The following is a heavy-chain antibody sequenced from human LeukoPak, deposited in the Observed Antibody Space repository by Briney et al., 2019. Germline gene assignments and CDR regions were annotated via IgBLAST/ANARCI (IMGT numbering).Heavy chain of an antibody. Sequence: GGSLRLSCAASGVTFSTYWMHWVRQTPGKGLVWVSRINSGGSSTNYADSVKGRFTISRDNAKNTRYLQINSLRAADTAVYYCARDSCSGGTCYFGYWGQGTLVTVSS. CDR1: GVTFSTYW. CDR2: INSGGSST. CDR3: ARDSCSGGTCYFGY. J-gene: IGHJ4*02. D-gene: IGHD2-15*01. V-gene: IGHV3-74*01.